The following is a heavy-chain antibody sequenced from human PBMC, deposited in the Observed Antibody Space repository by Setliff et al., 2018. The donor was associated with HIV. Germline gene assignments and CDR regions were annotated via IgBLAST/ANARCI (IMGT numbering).Heavy chain of an antibody. V-gene: IGHV1-69*13. CDR2: IIPIFVTP. CDR1: GDSFSSYD. CDR3: ARAVNYWGLLSWFDP. J-gene: IGHJ5*02. D-gene: IGHD7-27*01. Sequence: GASVKVSCKASGDSFSSYDISWVRQAPGQGPEWMGRIIPIFVTPNYAQKFQDRVTITADESTSTAYMELSSLRSDDPAVYYCARAVNYWGLLSWFDPWGQGTLVTVSS.